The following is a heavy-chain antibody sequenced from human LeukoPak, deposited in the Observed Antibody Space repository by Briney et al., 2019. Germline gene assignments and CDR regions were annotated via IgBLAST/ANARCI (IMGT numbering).Heavy chain of an antibody. CDR2: INPNSGGT. CDR1: GYTFTGYY. V-gene: IGHV1-2*02. CDR3: ARDRGVGVLRYFDWPSGY. J-gene: IGHJ4*02. Sequence: ASVKVSCKASGYTFTGYYMHWVRQAPGQGLEWMGWINPNSGGTNYAQKFQGRVTMTRDTSISTAYMELSRLRSDDTAVYYCARDRGVGVLRYFDWPSGYWGRGTLVTVSS. D-gene: IGHD3-9*01.